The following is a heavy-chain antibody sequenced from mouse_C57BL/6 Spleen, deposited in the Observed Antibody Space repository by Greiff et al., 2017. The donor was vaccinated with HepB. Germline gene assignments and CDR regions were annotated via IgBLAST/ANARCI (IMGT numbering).Heavy chain of an antibody. D-gene: IGHD2-3*01. CDR3: ARSIYDGYSFDY. J-gene: IGHJ2*01. Sequence: VQLQQSGPELVKPGASVKISCKASGYTFTDYYMNWVKQSHGKSLEWIGDINPNNGGTSYNQKFKGKATLTVDKSSSTAYMELRSLTSEDSAVYYCARSIYDGYSFDYWGQGTTLTVSS. CDR2: INPNNGGT. V-gene: IGHV1-26*01. CDR1: GYTFTDYY.